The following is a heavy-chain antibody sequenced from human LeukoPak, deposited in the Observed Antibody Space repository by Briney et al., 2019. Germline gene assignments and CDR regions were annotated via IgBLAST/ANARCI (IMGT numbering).Heavy chain of an antibody. J-gene: IGHJ4*02. D-gene: IGHD6-13*01. CDR1: GDSISTYS. CDR3: ARGLAAAGTLDY. CDR2: IYYSGST. V-gene: IGHV4-59*12. Sequence: PSETLSLTCTVSGDSISTYSWSWIRQPPGKGLEWIGYIYYSGSTKYNPSLKSRVTISIDTSKNQFSLKLSSVTAADTAVYYCARGLAAAGTLDYWGQGTLVTVSS.